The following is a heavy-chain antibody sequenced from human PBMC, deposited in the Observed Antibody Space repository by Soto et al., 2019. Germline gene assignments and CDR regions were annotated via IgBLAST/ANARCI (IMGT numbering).Heavy chain of an antibody. D-gene: IGHD6-19*01. CDR1: GFIFSDYA. J-gene: IGHJ4*02. V-gene: IGHV3-33*08. CDR3: AREGSVAGTSLIDY. CDR2: IWHDGSKT. Sequence: QVQLVESGGGVVQPGRSLRLSCAASGFIFSDYAIHWVRQAPGKGLEWVTVIWHDGSKTDYADSVKGRFSISRDNSENTLYLEMNNMRVEETAVYYCAREGSVAGTSLIDYWGQGALVTVSS.